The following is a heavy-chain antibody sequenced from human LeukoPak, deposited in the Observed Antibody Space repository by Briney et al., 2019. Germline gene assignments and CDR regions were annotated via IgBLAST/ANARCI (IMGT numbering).Heavy chain of an antibody. V-gene: IGHV1-2*02. D-gene: IGHD6-13*01. CDR1: GYTFTGYY. CDR2: INPNSGGT. J-gene: IGHJ4*02. CDR3: ARQSAIPATGGPDQSFDY. Sequence: ASVKVSYKASGYTFTGYYMHWVRQAPGQGLEWMGWINPNSGGTNYAQKFQGRVTMTRDTSISTAYMELSRLRSDDTAVYSCARQSAIPATGGPDQSFDYWGQGTLVTVSS.